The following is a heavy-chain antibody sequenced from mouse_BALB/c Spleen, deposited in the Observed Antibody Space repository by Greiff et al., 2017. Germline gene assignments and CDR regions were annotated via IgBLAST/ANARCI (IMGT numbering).Heavy chain of an antibody. J-gene: IGHJ1*01. CDR3: ARSGSYWYFDV. CDR2: INPSNGRT. V-gene: IGHV1S81*02. CDR1: GYTFTSYW. Sequence: QVQLKQPGAELVKPGASVKLSCKASGYTFTSYWMHWVKQRPGQGLEWIGEINPSNGRTNYNEKFKSKATLTVDKSSSTAYMQLSSLTSEDSAVYYCARSGSYWYFDVWGAGTTVTVSS.